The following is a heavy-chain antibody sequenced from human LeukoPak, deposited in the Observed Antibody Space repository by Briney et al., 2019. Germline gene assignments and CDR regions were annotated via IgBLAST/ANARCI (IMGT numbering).Heavy chain of an antibody. Sequence: PGGSLRLSCAASGVTFNRNAFSWVRQAPGKGLEWVSTIGGSGDKTFYADSVKGRFTISRDNSKNMLHLQMSSLTGEDTALYYWAKRGDASNCWGDYDYWGQGTLVSVSS. J-gene: IGHJ4*02. D-gene: IGHD7-27*01. CDR1: GVTFNRNA. CDR2: IGGSGDKT. V-gene: IGHV3-23*01. CDR3: AKRGDASNCWGDYDY.